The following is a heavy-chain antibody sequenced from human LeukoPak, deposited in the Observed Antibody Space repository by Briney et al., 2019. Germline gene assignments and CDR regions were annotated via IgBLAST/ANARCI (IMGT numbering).Heavy chain of an antibody. V-gene: IGHV1-2*02. J-gene: IGHJ5*02. D-gene: IGHD3-16*01. CDR2: INPNSGGT. CDR1: GYSFTDYY. CDR3: ARADRLDGGPYLIGP. Sequence: ASVKVSCKTSGYSFTDYYMHWVRQAPGQGLEWMGWINPNSGGTSSAQKFQGRITMTGDTSITTVYMGVRWLTSDDTAIYYCARADRLDGGPYLIGPWGQGTLVTVSS.